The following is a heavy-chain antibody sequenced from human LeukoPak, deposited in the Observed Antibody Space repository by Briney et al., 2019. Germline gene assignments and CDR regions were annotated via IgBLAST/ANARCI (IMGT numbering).Heavy chain of an antibody. Sequence: KSSETLPLTCTVSGGSISSSSYYWGWIRQPPGKGLEWIGSIYYSGSTYYNPSLKSRVTISVDTSKNQFSLKLSSVTVADTAVYYCARYSYTYYHGSGTISRGYFDYWGQGTLVTVSS. CDR1: GGSISSSSYY. CDR3: ARYSYTYYHGSGTISRGYFDY. D-gene: IGHD3-10*01. V-gene: IGHV4-39*01. CDR2: IYYSGST. J-gene: IGHJ4*02.